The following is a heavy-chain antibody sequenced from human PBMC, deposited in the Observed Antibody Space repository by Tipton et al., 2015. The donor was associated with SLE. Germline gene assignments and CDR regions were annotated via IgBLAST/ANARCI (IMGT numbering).Heavy chain of an antibody. Sequence: GSLRLSCVVSGFNFRSYYMTWIRQAPGKGLEWVAYISNTGMTTYYADSVKGRFTISREDAKNTLYLQMNSLRADDTAVYYCATLSGRDMWGQGTMVTVPS. D-gene: IGHD6-19*01. CDR3: ATLSGRDM. J-gene: IGHJ3*01. V-gene: IGHV3-11*04. CDR2: ISNTGMTT. CDR1: GFNFRSYY.